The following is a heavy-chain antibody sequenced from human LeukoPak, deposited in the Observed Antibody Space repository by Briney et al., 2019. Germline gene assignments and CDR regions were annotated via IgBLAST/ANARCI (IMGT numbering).Heavy chain of an antibody. CDR3: ARHITMIVPYYFDY. Sequence: SETLSLTCAVYGGSFSGYYWSWIRQPPGKGLEWIGEINHSGSTNYNPSHKSRVTISVDTSKNQFSLKLSSVTAADTAVYYCARHITMIVPYYFDYWGQGTLVTVSS. D-gene: IGHD3-22*01. V-gene: IGHV4-34*01. CDR1: GGSFSGYY. J-gene: IGHJ4*02. CDR2: INHSGST.